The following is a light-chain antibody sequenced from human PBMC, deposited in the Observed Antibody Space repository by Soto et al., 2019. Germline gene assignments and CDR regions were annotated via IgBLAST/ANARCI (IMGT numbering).Light chain of an antibody. CDR3: QQSFSSPFT. CDR1: QSIRSH. Sequence: DIQMTQSPSSLSASVGDRVSITCRASQSIRSHLNWFQHKPGKAPKVLIYGASSLQGGVPSRFSGSGSGTDFTRTIKSLQPEDFATYYCQQSFSSPFTFGPGTKVDVK. CDR2: GAS. V-gene: IGKV1-39*01. J-gene: IGKJ3*01.